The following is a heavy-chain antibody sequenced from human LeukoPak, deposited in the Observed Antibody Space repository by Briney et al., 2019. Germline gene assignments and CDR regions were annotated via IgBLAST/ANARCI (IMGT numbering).Heavy chain of an antibody. J-gene: IGHJ3*02. V-gene: IGHV1-24*01. Sequence: ASVKVSCKASGYTFTGYYMHWVRQAPGKGLEWMGGFDPEDGETIYAQKFQGRVTMTEDTSTETAYMELSSLRSEDTAVYYCAAYYCGGDCYFLDAFDIWGQGTMVTVSS. D-gene: IGHD2-21*01. CDR1: GYTFTGYY. CDR3: AAYYCGGDCYFLDAFDI. CDR2: FDPEDGET.